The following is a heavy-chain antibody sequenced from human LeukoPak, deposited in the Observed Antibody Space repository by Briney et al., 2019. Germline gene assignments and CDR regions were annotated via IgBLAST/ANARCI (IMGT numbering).Heavy chain of an antibody. J-gene: IGHJ4*02. D-gene: IGHD3-16*01. CDR1: GFIFSKAW. CDR3: TSALNLVLGELLGY. CDR2: IKPQTDDGTT. Sequence: GGSLRLSCAASGFIFSKAWMAWVRQAPGKGLGWVGHIKPQTDDGTTDYAAPVKGRFTISRDDSKSTLYLQMNSLNTEDTAVYFCTSALNLVLGELLGYWGQGTLVTVSS. V-gene: IGHV3-15*01.